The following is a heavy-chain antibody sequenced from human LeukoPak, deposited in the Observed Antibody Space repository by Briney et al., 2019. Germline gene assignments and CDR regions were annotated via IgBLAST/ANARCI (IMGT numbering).Heavy chain of an antibody. CDR3: ERERADDSGIQ. V-gene: IGHV3-23*01. CDR1: GFTLSSYA. J-gene: IGHJ4*02. CDR2: ISSSGGST. Sequence: QPGGSLRLSCAASGFTLSSYAMSWVRQAPGKGLQWVSGISSSGGSTYYADSVKGRFTISRDNSKNTLYLQMNNLRAEDTAVYFCERERADDSGIQWGQGTLVTVSS. D-gene: IGHD3-22*01.